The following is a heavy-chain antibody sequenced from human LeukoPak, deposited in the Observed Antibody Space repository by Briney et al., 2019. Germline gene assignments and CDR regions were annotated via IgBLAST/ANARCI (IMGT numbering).Heavy chain of an antibody. CDR3: ARGVYIAAAQYGY. CDR2: INHRGST. CDR1: GGSFSGYY. Sequence: SETLSLTCAVYGGSFSGYYWSWVRQPPGKGLEWIGEINHRGSTNYNPSLKSRVTISVDTSKHQFSLRLNSVTAADTAVYYCARGVYIAAAQYGYWGQGTLVTVSS. V-gene: IGHV4-34*01. J-gene: IGHJ4*02. D-gene: IGHD6-13*01.